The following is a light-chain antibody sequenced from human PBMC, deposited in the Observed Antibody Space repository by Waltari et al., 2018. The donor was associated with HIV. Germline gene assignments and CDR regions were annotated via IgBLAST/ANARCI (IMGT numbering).Light chain of an antibody. CDR3: TSYISSSSPV. CDR2: EVS. J-gene: IGLJ3*02. CDR1: SNDLLNYNS. V-gene: IGLV2-14*01. Sequence: QSALTQPASVSGSPGQSITISCTGTSNDLLNYNSVPWYQPHPGKAPKVIIYEVSNRPSGVSSRFSGSISANTASLTISGLQAEDEADYFCTSYISSSSPVFGGGTKVTVL.